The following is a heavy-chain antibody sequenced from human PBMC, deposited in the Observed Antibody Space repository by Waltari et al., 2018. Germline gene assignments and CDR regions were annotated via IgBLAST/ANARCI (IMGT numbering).Heavy chain of an antibody. CDR2: IYYSGST. CDR3: ARLTYYDFWSGYGY. Sequence: QVQLQESGPGLVKPSETLSLTCTVSGGSISSYYWSWIRQPPGKGLEWIGYIYYSGSTNYNPSLKSRVTISVDTSKNQFSLKLSSVTAADTAVYYCARLTYYDFWSGYGYWGQGTLVTVSS. V-gene: IGHV4-59*01. CDR1: GGSISSYY. D-gene: IGHD3-3*01. J-gene: IGHJ4*02.